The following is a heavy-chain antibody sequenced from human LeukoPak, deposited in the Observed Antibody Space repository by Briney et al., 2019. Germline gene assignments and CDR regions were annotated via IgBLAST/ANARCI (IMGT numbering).Heavy chain of an antibody. Sequence: SETLSLTCTVSGGSISSGGYYWSWIRQHPGKGLEWIGYIYYSGSTYYNPSLKSRVTISVDTSKNQFSLKLSSVTAADTAVYYCARGELCGGDCYYYFDHWGQGTLVTVSS. CDR1: GGSISSGGYY. J-gene: IGHJ4*02. D-gene: IGHD2-21*02. V-gene: IGHV4-31*03. CDR2: IYYSGST. CDR3: ARGELCGGDCYYYFDH.